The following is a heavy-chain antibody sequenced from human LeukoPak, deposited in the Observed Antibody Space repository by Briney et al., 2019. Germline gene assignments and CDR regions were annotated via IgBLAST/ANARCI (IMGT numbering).Heavy chain of an antibody. D-gene: IGHD3-16*02. CDR3: ARSRSISDYVWGTYRYGYFDF. CDR1: GGSFSGYY. Sequence: PSETLSLTCAVYGGSFSGYYWSWIRQPPGKGLEWIGEINHSGSTNYNPSLKSRVTISVDTSKNQFSLKLSSVTAADTAVYYCARSRSISDYVWGTYRYGYFDFWGQGTQVTVSS. V-gene: IGHV4-34*01. CDR2: INHSGST. J-gene: IGHJ4*02.